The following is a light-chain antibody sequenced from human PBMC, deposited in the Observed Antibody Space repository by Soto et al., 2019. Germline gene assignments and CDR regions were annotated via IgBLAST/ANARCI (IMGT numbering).Light chain of an antibody. CDR1: QSLRTNS. CDR3: QQYDTSPRT. Sequence: EKVLTEAPCTLSLSLGERATLSCRASQSLRTNSLAWYQQKPGQAPRLLISGVYSRAAGIPDRFSGSGSGTDFTLTISRLEPEDFAVYYCQQYDTSPRTFGQGTKVDIK. J-gene: IGKJ1*01. CDR2: GVY. V-gene: IGKV3-20*01.